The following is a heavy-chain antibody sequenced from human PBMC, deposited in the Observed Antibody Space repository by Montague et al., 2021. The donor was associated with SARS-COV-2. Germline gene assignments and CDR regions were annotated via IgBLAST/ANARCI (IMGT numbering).Heavy chain of an antibody. J-gene: IGHJ6*03. CDR2: VYYSGST. V-gene: IGHV4-59*11. CDR3: ARLGDGVVPSPILGVGPYYSYYYMDV. Sequence: SETLSLTCTVSGGSIGSHYWSWIRQPPGKGLKWIGYVYYSGSTNYNPSLKSRVTISVDTSKSRFSLKLTSVAAANTAVYYCARLGDGVVPSPILGVGPYYSYYYMDVWGKGTTVTVSS. CDR1: GGSIGSHY. D-gene: IGHD3-10*01.